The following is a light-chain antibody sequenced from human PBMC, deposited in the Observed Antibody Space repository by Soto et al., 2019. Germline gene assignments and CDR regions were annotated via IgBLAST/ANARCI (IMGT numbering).Light chain of an antibody. CDR2: GNS. CDR3: QSYDSSLSGSDV. CDR1: SSNIGAGYD. J-gene: IGLJ1*01. V-gene: IGLV1-40*01. Sequence: QSALTQPPSVSGAPGQRVTISCTGSSSNIGAGYDVHWYQQLPGTAPKLLIYGNSNRPSGVPDRFSGSKSGTSASLAITGFQAEDEADYYCQSYDSSLSGSDVFGTGTKVTVL.